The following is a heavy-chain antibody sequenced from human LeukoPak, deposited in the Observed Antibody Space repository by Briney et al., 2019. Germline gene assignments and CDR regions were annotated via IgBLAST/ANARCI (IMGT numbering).Heavy chain of an antibody. Sequence: PGRSLRLSCAASGFTFSSYGMHWVRQAPGKGLEWVSAISGSGGSTYYADSVKGRFTISRDNSKNTLYLQMNSLRAEDTAVYYCAKDDTEYSGSYFDYWGQGTLVTVSS. V-gene: IGHV3-23*01. D-gene: IGHD1-26*01. CDR3: AKDDTEYSGSYFDY. CDR2: ISGSGGST. J-gene: IGHJ4*02. CDR1: GFTFSSYG.